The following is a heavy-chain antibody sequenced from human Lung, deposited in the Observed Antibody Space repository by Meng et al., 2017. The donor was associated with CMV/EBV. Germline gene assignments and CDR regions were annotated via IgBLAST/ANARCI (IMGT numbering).Heavy chain of an antibody. CDR3: AKAGETILVIVFDP. J-gene: IGHJ5*02. Sequence: SGDSVSGTSYYWGWNRQAPGKGLEWIGSISYGGATHYNPSLKSRVSISLDKSRNQFSLRLNSVTAADTAMYYCAKAGETILVIVFDPWGQGTLVTVSS. CDR2: ISYGGAT. CDR1: GDSVSGTSYY. V-gene: IGHV4-39*07. D-gene: IGHD2-21*01.